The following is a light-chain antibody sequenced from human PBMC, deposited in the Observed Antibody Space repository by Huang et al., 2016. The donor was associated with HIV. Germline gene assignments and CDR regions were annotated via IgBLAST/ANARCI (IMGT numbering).Light chain of an antibody. J-gene: IGKJ1*01. CDR3: MQGTHWPGT. Sequence: DVVMTQLPLSLPVALGQPASIFCKSSQSLVSSDGNTYLNWFQQRPGQPPRRLIYQVANRDTGGPDRFSGSGSGTHFALRINRVEAEDVAIYYCMQGTHWPGTFGQGTKMEI. V-gene: IGKV2-30*01. CDR2: QVA. CDR1: QSLVSSDGNTY.